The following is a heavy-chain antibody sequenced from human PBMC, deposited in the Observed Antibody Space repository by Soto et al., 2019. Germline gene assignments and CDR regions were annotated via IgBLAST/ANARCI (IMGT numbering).Heavy chain of an antibody. D-gene: IGHD1-1*01. CDR3: ARSTGTAGVMDV. V-gene: IGHV2-70*11. CDR1: GFSLSTSGMC. J-gene: IGHJ6*02. CDR2: IDWDDDK. Sequence: SGPTLVNPTQTLTLTCTFSGFSLSTSGMCVSWIRQPPGKALEWLARIDWDDDKYYSTSLKTRLTISKDTSKNQVVLTMTNMDPVDTATYYCARSTGTAGVMDVWGQGTTVTVSS.